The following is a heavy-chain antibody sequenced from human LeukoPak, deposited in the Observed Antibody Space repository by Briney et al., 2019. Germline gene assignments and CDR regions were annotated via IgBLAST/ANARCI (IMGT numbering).Heavy chain of an antibody. J-gene: IGHJ4*02. CDR2: INSDGSST. CDR1: GFTFSSYW. Sequence: GGSLRLSCAASGFTFSSYWMHWVRQAPGKGLVWVSRINSDGSSTSYADSVKGRFTISRDNAKNTLYLQMNSLRAEDTAVYYCARGLAYCGGDCYYYFDYWGQGTLDTVSS. V-gene: IGHV3-74*01. D-gene: IGHD2-21*02. CDR3: ARGLAYCGGDCYYYFDY.